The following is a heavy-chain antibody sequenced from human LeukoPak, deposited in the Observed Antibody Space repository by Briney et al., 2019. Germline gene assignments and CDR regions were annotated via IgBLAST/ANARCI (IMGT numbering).Heavy chain of an antibody. D-gene: IGHD3-22*01. V-gene: IGHV4-34*01. CDR1: GGSFSGYY. J-gene: IGHJ4*02. CDR3: ALYYYDSSGMYYFDY. CDR2: INHSGST. Sequence: SETLSLTCAVYGGSFSGYYWSWIRQPPGKGLEWIGEINHSGSTNYNPSLRSRVTISVDTSKNQFSLKLSSVTAADTAVYYCALYYYDSSGMYYFDYWGQGTLVTVSS.